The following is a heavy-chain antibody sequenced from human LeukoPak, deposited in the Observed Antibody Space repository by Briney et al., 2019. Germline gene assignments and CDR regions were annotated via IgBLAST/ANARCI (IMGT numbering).Heavy chain of an antibody. D-gene: IGHD6-19*01. J-gene: IGHJ4*02. Sequence: SETLSLTCTVSGGSISSYYWTWFRQPPGGGLEGIGYIYSSGSTNYNPSLKSRVTISVDTSKSQFSLKLSSVTAADTAVYYCARLVSYSSGWSIIDYWGQGTLVTVSS. CDR3: ARLVSYSSGWSIIDY. CDR2: IYSSGST. CDR1: GGSISSYY. V-gene: IGHV4-59*01.